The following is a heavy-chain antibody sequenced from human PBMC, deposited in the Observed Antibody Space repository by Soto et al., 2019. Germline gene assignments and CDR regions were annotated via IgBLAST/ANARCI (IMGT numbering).Heavy chain of an antibody. D-gene: IGHD3-16*01. CDR1: GFSFSTFE. Sequence: EVQLLESGGGLAQPGGSLRLSCAASGFSFSTFEMSWVRQAPGRGLEWVSFISDDGSRTYYADAVKGRFTISRDNSKHTLYLQMNSLTAEDTAVYACGKGGWLDFWGQGTLVTVSS. J-gene: IGHJ5*01. CDR2: ISDDGSRT. V-gene: IGHV3-23*01. CDR3: GKGGWLDF.